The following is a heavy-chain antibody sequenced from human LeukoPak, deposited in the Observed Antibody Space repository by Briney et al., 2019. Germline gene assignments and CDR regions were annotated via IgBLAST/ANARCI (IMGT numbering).Heavy chain of an antibody. J-gene: IGHJ3*02. CDR1: GFTFSTYS. CDR3: AKAVGSSGYFSRDAFDI. D-gene: IGHD3-22*01. Sequence: GGSLRLSCAASGFTFSTYSMNWVRQAPGKGLEGVSSITSPVGRMYYADSLKGRITISRDNARSTLYLQMNSLRAEDTAVYYCAKAVGSSGYFSRDAFDIWGQGTMVTVSS. CDR2: ITSPVGRM. V-gene: IGHV3-21*01.